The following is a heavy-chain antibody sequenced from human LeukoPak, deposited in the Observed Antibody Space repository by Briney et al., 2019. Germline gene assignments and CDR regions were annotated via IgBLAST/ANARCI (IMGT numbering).Heavy chain of an antibody. V-gene: IGHV1-69*01. D-gene: IGHD3-22*01. CDR2: IIPIFGTA. CDR1: GFTFSSYA. Sequence: PGGSLRLSCAASGFTFSSYAISWVRQAPGQGLEWMGGIIPIFGTANYAQKFQGRVTITADESTSTAYMELSSLRSEDTAVYYCARVYYDDYPAPYYFDYWGQGTLVTVSS. CDR3: ARVYYDDYPAPYYFDY. J-gene: IGHJ4*02.